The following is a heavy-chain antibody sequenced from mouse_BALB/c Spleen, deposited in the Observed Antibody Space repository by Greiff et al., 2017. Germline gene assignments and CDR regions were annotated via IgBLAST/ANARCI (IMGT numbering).Heavy chain of an antibody. CDR2: IAPENGNT. J-gene: IGHJ3*01. D-gene: IGHD1-2*01. CDR3: ARSTATGWFTY. V-gene: IGHV14-1*02. CDR1: GFNIKDYY. Sequence: VQLQQSGAELVRPGALVKSSCKASGFNIKDYYIHWVKQRPEQGLEWIGWIAPENGNTIYDPKFQDKASITGDTSSNTAYLQLSGLTSEDTAVYYCARSTATGWFTYWGQGTLVTVSA.